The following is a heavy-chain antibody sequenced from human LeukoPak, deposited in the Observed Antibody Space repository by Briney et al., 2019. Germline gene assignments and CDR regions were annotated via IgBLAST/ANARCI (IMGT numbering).Heavy chain of an antibody. V-gene: IGHV4-39*07. CDR2: VHYSGST. CDR3: ARVLVGATTIWYFDY. CDR1: GGSIRSSSYY. Sequence: SETLSLTCTVSGGSIRSSSYYWGWIRQPPGKGLEWIGSVHYSGSTYDNPSLKSRLIMSIDTSQNQFSLKLTSVTAADTAVYYCARVLVGATTIWYFDYWGQGTLVTVSS. D-gene: IGHD1-26*01. J-gene: IGHJ4*02.